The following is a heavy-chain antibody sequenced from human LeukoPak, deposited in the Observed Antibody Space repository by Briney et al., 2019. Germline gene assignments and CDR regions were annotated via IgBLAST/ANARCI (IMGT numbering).Heavy chain of an antibody. Sequence: GGSLRLPCAASGFTFSSYGMSWVRQAPGKGLEWVSAISGSGGSTYYADSVKGRFTISRDNSKNTLYLQINSLRAEDTAVYYCAKANRGLRMYYYYMDVWGKGTTVTVSS. CDR3: AKANRGLRMYYYYMDV. CDR1: GFTFSSYG. V-gene: IGHV3-23*01. J-gene: IGHJ6*03. CDR2: ISGSGGST. D-gene: IGHD4-17*01.